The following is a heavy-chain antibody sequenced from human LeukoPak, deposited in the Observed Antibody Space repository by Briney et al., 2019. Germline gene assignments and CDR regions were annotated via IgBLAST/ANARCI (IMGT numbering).Heavy chain of an antibody. Sequence: ASVKVSCKASGYTFTGYYMHWVRQAPGQGLEWMGWINPNSGGTNYAQKFQGRVTMTRDTSISTAYMELSRLRSDDTAVYYCARDALYYYYGLDVWGQGTTVTVSS. CDR3: ARDALYYYYGLDV. V-gene: IGHV1-2*02. J-gene: IGHJ6*02. CDR1: GYTFTGYY. CDR2: INPNSGGT.